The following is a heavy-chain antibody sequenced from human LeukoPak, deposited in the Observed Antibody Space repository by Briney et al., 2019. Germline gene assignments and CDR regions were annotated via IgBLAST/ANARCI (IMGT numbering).Heavy chain of an antibody. CDR2: ISSSGSTI. J-gene: IGHJ4*02. Sequence: GGSLRLSCAASGFTFSSYEMNWVRQAPGKGLEWASYISSSGSTIYYADSVKGRFTISRDNAKNSLYLQMNSLRAEDTALYYCARGLAAAGTAYWGQGTLVTVSS. D-gene: IGHD6-13*01. CDR3: ARGLAAAGTAY. V-gene: IGHV3-48*03. CDR1: GFTFSSYE.